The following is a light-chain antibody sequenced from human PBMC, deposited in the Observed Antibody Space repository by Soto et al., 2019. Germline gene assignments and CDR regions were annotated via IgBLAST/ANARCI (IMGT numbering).Light chain of an antibody. CDR2: KAS. Sequence: DIQMTQSPSTLSASVGDRVTITCRASQSISSWLAWYQQKPGKAPKLLIYKASSLESGVPSRFSGSGSGTEFTLTISSLQPDDFATYYRQQYNSYSPTWTFGQGTKVEIK. CDR3: QQYNSYSPTWT. J-gene: IGKJ1*01. CDR1: QSISSW. V-gene: IGKV1-5*03.